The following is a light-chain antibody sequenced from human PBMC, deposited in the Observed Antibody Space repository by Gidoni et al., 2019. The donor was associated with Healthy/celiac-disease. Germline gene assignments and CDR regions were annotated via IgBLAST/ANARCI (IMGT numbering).Light chain of an antibody. CDR1: SSDVGGCNY. J-gene: IGLJ2*01. CDR3: SSYAGSNRHVV. CDR2: EVC. Sequence: QSARTQQPTATGTPGQTVTISCTGTSSDVGGCNYVSWYQQPPGNAPKLRIYEVCKRPSGVPDRFAGSKSGNTSSLPVSGLQAEDEAYYYCSSYAGSNRHVVFGGGTKLTVL. V-gene: IGLV2-8*01.